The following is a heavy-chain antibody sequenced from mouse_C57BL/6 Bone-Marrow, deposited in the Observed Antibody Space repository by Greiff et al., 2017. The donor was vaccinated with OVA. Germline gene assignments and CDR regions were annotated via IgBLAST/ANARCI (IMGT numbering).Heavy chain of an antibody. CDR2: IDPSDSYT. CDR3: AREDTTVVAPYCDV. CDR1: GYTFTSYW. D-gene: IGHD1-1*01. V-gene: IGHV1-69*01. Sequence: QVQLQQPGAELVMPGASVKLSCKASGYTFTSYWMHWVKQRPGQGLEWIGEIDPSDSYTNYNHKFKGKSTLTVDKSSSTGYMQLRSQTSEDSAVKYGAREDTTVVAPYCDVWGTGTTVTVSS. J-gene: IGHJ1*03.